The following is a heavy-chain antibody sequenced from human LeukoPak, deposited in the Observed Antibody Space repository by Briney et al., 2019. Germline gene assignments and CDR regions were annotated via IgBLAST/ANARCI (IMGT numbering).Heavy chain of an antibody. J-gene: IGHJ4*02. Sequence: HPGGSLRLSCAASGFTFSSYKMIWVRQAPGKGLEWVSYITTSGTNTYYADSLKGRFTISRDNAKNSLYLQMNSLRAEDTAVYYCARVLFHSLAVFDYWGQGTLVTVSS. CDR2: ITTSGTNT. CDR1: GFTFSSYK. V-gene: IGHV3-48*03. CDR3: ARVLFHSLAVFDY. D-gene: IGHD2/OR15-2a*01.